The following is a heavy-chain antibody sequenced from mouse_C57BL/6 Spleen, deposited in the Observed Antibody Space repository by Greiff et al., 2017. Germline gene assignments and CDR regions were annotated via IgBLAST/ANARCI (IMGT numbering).Heavy chain of an antibody. CDR3: ARSHDGYPFDY. D-gene: IGHD2-3*01. J-gene: IGHJ2*01. CDR2: IDPSDSYT. Sequence: QVQLQQPGAELVMPGASVKLSCKASGYTFTSYWMHWVKQRPGQGLEWIGEIDPSDSYTNYNQKFKGKSTLTVDKSSSTAYMQLSSLTSEDSAVXYCARSHDGYPFDYWGQGTTLTVSS. V-gene: IGHV1-69*01. CDR1: GYTFTSYW.